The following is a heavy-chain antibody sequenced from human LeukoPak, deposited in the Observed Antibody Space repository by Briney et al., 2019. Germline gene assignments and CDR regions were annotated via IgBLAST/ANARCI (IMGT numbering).Heavy chain of an antibody. Sequence: GSLRLSCAASGFTVSSNYMSWVRQAPGKGLEWVSVIYSGGSTYYADSVKGRFTISRDNSKNTLYLQMNSLRAEDTAVYYCAKDHNPGIAAAGPSFDYWGQGTLVTVSS. CDR3: AKDHNPGIAAAGPSFDY. V-gene: IGHV3-53*01. J-gene: IGHJ4*02. CDR1: GFTVSSNY. D-gene: IGHD6-13*01. CDR2: IYSGGST.